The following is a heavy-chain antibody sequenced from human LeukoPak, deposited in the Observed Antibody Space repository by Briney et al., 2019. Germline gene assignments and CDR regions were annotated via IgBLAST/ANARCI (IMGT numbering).Heavy chain of an antibody. CDR1: GWSFNDYY. J-gene: IGHJ5*02. V-gene: IGHV4-34*01. Sequence: KPSETLSLTCAVYGWSFNDYYWNWIRQPPGKGLEWIGEINARGDTNYNPSLKSRVTISVDTSKNQFSLSLSSMSASDTAVYYCARGQVPAARGHNWFDPWGQETLVTVSS. CDR3: ARGQVPAARGHNWFDP. D-gene: IGHD2-2*01. CDR2: INARGDT.